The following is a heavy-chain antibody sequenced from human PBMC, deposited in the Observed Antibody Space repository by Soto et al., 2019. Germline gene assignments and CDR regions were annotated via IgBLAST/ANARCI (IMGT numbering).Heavy chain of an antibody. CDR3: ASQRLGYYYMDV. CDR2: INPNSGGT. CDR1: GYTFTGYY. Sequence: QVQLVQSGAEVKKPGASVKVSCKASGYTFTGYYMHWVRQAPGQGLEWMGWINPNSGGTNYAQKSRGWVTMTRDTSISTAYMELSRLRSDDTAVYYCASQRLGYYYMDVWGKGTTVTVSS. J-gene: IGHJ6*03. V-gene: IGHV1-2*04.